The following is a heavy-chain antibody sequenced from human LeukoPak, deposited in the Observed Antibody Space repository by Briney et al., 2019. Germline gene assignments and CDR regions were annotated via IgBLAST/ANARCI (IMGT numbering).Heavy chain of an antibody. D-gene: IGHD5-18*01. Sequence: GESLKISSKDSGYSFTSYWIGWVRQMPGKGLEWMGIIYPGDSDTRYSPSFQGQVTISADKSINTAYLQWSSLKASDTAIYYCARRGEAMDPFDYWGQGTLVTVSS. CDR3: ARRGEAMDPFDY. V-gene: IGHV5-51*01. CDR2: IYPGDSDT. J-gene: IGHJ4*02. CDR1: GYSFTSYW.